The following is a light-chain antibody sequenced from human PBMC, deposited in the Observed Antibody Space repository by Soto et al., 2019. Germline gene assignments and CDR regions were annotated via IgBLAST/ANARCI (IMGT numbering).Light chain of an antibody. J-gene: IGKJ3*01. V-gene: IGKV3-20*01. CDR2: GAT. Sequence: EIVLTQSPGTLSMSPGERATLSCRAIQSVSSRYVAWHQQKPGQAPRLLLSGATNRATGIPDRFSGSGSGTDFTLTISRLEPEDFAVYYCQQYSNSPFTFGPGTKVEIK. CDR3: QQYSNSPFT. CDR1: QSVSSRY.